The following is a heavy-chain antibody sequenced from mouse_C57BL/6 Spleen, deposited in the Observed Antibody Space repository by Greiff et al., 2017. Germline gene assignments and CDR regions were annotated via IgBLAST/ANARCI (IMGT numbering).Heavy chain of an antibody. V-gene: IGHV1-26*01. Sequence: EVQLQQSGPELVKPGASVKISCKASGYTFTDYYMNWVKQSHGKSLEWIGDINPNNGGTSYNQKFKGKATLTVDKSSSTAYMELRSLTSEDSAVYYCASPIYYYGSSYWYFDVWGTGTTVTVSS. CDR2: INPNNGGT. CDR3: ASPIYYYGSSYWYFDV. CDR1: GYTFTDYY. J-gene: IGHJ1*03. D-gene: IGHD1-1*01.